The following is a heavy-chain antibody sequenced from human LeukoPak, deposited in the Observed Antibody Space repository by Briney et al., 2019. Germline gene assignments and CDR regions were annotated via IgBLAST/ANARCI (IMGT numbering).Heavy chain of an antibody. Sequence: SETLSLTCTVSGGSISSYYWSWIRQPPEKGLEWIGYIYYSGITDYSPSLKSRVTISLDTSENQFSLNLSSVTAADTAVYYCARASDLMTQYAFDIWGQGTMVTVSS. CDR2: IYYSGIT. CDR1: GGSISSYY. D-gene: IGHD3-16*01. CDR3: ARASDLMTQYAFDI. J-gene: IGHJ3*02. V-gene: IGHV4-59*01.